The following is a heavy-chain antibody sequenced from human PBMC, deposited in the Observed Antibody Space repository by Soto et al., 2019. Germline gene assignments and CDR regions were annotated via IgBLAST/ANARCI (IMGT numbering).Heavy chain of an antibody. V-gene: IGHV1-18*01. J-gene: IGHJ4*02. D-gene: IGHD6-19*01. CDR1: GYTFTTYD. CDR2: ISPNNGNT. CDR3: ATDLAQWGD. Sequence: QVQLVQSGPEVKKPGASVKVSCKTSGYTFTTYDITWVRQAPGQGLAWVECISPNNGNTAYAPKLQGRVTMTTDTSTTTAYMELRSLRFDDTAVYYCATDLAQWGDWGQGTLVTVSS.